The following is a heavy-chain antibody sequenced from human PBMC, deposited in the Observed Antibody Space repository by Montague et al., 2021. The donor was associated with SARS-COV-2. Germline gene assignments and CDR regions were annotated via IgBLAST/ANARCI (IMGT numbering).Heavy chain of an antibody. CDR3: ARDAPYYDSSGYLFYYGMDV. D-gene: IGHD3-22*01. V-gene: IGHV3-33*01. CDR1: GFTFSSYG. J-gene: IGHJ6*02. CDR2: IWYDGSNK. Sequence: SLRLSCAASGFTFSSYGMHWVRQAPGKGLEWVAVIWYDGSNKYYADSVKGRFTISRDNSKNTLYLQMNSLRAEDTAVYYCARDAPYYDSSGYLFYYGMDVWGQGTTVTVSS.